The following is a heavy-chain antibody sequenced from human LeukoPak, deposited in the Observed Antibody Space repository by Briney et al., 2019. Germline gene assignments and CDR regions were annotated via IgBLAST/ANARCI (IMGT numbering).Heavy chain of an antibody. J-gene: IGHJ4*02. CDR2: ISYSRST. V-gene: IGHV4-59*01. D-gene: IGHD2/OR15-2a*01. CDR3: ARAPDYNGFLYYFDY. CDR1: DGVIRSFY. Sequence: PSETLSLPCTLCDGVIRSFYLSWMPQPRGKGLEWIGYISYSRSTNYNPSLKSRGTISVDTSKNHFSLRLSSVTAADTAVYYCARAPDYNGFLYYFDYWGQGTLVTVSS.